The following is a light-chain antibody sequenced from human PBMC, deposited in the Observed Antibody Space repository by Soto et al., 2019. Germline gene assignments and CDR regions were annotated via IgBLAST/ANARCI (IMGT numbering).Light chain of an antibody. CDR2: KAS. CDR1: QSISSW. Sequence: DIQMTQSPSTLSASVGDRVTITCRASQSISSWLAWYQQKPGKAPKLLIYKASNLESGVPSRFSASGSGTEFTLTISSLQPDDVATYYCQQYKSYCTFGPGTKVDIK. V-gene: IGKV1-5*03. CDR3: QQYKSYCT. J-gene: IGKJ3*01.